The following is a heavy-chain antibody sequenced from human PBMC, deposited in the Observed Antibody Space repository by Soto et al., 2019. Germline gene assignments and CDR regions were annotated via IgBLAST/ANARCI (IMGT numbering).Heavy chain of an antibody. CDR1: GFSFSGYY. Sequence: QAQLVESGGGLVEPGGSLRLSCAASGFSFSGYYMCWVRQRPGEGPEWISCISGSGTSMAYADSVKGRFTVSRDNAKNSLHLQMNSLRDDDTAVYYCVRDPRNLGFDPWGQGTLVTVYS. J-gene: IGHJ5*02. CDR2: ISGSGTSM. CDR3: VRDPRNLGFDP. V-gene: IGHV3-11*01.